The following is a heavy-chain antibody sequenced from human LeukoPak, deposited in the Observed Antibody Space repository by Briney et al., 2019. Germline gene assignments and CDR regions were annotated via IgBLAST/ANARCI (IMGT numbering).Heavy chain of an antibody. CDR3: ARGRRSSGWETFDP. CDR1: GGSVSSYY. V-gene: IGHV4-59*02. D-gene: IGHD6-19*01. Sequence: PSETLSLTCTVSGGSVSSYYWSWIRQPPGKGLEWIGYIFYTGSSNYNPSLKSRVTISVDTSKNEFSLKLSSVTAADTAVYYCARGRRSSGWETFDPWGQGTLVTVSS. J-gene: IGHJ5*02. CDR2: IFYTGSS.